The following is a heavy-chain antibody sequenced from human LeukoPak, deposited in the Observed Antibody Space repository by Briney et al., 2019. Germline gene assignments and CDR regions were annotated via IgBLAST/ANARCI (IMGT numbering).Heavy chain of an antibody. V-gene: IGHV1-69*10. J-gene: IGHJ6*02. CDR2: IIPVLGIA. CDR1: GGTFRSYA. D-gene: IGHD2-15*01. CDR3: AAPQSRISSYYYVMDV. Sequence: SVKVSCKASGGTFRSYAFTWVRQAPGQGLEWMGGIIPVLGIANYAQKFQGRVTITADESTSTAYMELSSLISEDTAVYYCAAPQSRISSYYYVMDVWGQGTTATVSS.